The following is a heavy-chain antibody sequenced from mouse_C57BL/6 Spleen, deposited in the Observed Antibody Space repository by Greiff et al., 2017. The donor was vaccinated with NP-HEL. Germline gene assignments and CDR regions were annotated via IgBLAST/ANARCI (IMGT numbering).Heavy chain of an antibody. V-gene: IGHV1-53*01. CDR1: GYTFTSYW. D-gene: IGHD6-1*01. J-gene: IGHJ2*01. CDR3: AREGATGVDFDY. CDR2: INPSNGGT. Sequence: QVQLQQSGTELVKPGASVKLSCKASGYTFTSYWMHWVKQRPGQGLEWIGNINPSNGGTNYNEKFKSKATLTVDKSSSTAYMQLSSLTSEESAVYYCAREGATGVDFDYWGQGTTLTVSS.